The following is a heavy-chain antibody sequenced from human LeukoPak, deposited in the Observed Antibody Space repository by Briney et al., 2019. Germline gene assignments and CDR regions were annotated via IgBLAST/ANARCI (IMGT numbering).Heavy chain of an antibody. V-gene: IGHV3-23*01. CDR1: GFTFKTYA. Sequence: QPGGSLRLSCAASGFTFKTYAMTWVRQAPGKGLEWVSTIDNSGILTYYADSVKGRFTISRDNSRNMLYLELNSLRAEDSAIYYCVKDEVVTPTPRSPNWGQGTLVTVSS. D-gene: IGHD2-21*02. J-gene: IGHJ4*02. CDR3: VKDEVVTPTPRSPN. CDR2: IDNSGILT.